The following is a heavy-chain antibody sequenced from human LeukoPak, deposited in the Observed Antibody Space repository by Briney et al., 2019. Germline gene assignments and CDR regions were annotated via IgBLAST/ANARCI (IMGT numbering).Heavy chain of an antibody. CDR1: GGSFSGYY. J-gene: IGHJ5*02. V-gene: IGHV4-34*01. CDR3: ARGRVPAAPTPRRGYNWFDP. CDR2: INHSGST. Sequence: SETLSLTCAVYGGSFSGYYWSWIRQPPGKGLEWIGEINHSGSTNYNPSLKSRVTISVDTSKNQFSLKLSSVTAADTAVYYCARGRVPAAPTPRRGYNWFDPWGQGTLVTVSS. D-gene: IGHD2-2*01.